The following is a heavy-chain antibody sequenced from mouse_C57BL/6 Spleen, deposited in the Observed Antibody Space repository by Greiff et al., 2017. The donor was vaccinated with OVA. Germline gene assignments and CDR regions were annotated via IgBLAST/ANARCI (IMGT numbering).Heavy chain of an antibody. V-gene: IGHV1-50*01. CDR2: IDPSDSYT. J-gene: IGHJ4*01. CDR3: ARSYYSSYAMDY. CDR1: GYTFTSYW. Sequence: VQLQQPGAELVKPGASVKLSCKASGYTFTSYWMQWVKQRPGQGLEWIGEIDPSDSYTNYNQKFKGKATLTVDTSSSTAYMQLSSLTSEDSAVYYCARSYYSSYAMDYWGQGTSVTVSS. D-gene: IGHD1-2*01.